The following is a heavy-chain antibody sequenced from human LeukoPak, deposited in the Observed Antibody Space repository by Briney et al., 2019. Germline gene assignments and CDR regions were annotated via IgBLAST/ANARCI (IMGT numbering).Heavy chain of an antibody. Sequence: SRTLSLTCTVSGGSISSGSYYWRWIRQPAGTGLEWVGRIYTSGSTNYNPSLKSRVTISVDTSKNQFSLKLSSVTAADTAVYYCARAMVVTHGPFFDYWGQGTLVTVSS. V-gene: IGHV4-61*02. D-gene: IGHD4-23*01. CDR2: IYTSGST. CDR1: GGSISSGSYY. J-gene: IGHJ4*02. CDR3: ARAMVVTHGPFFDY.